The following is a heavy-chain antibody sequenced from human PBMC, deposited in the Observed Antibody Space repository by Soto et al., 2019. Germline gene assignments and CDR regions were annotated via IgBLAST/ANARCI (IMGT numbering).Heavy chain of an antibody. CDR2: IYWDDDK. V-gene: IGHV2-5*02. CDR3: AHSNYNCSGGSCYSGTIDY. D-gene: IGHD2-15*01. J-gene: IGHJ4*02. Sequence: SGPTLVNPTQTLTLTCTFSGFSLSTSGVGVGWIRQPPGKALEWLALIYWDDDKRYSPSLKSRLTITKDTSKNQVVLTMTNMDPVDTATYYCAHSNYNCSGGSCYSGTIDYWGQGTLVTVSS. CDR1: GFSLSTSGVG.